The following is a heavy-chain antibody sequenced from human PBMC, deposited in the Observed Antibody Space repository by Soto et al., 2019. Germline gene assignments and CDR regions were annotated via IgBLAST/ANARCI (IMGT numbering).Heavy chain of an antibody. CDR1: GGTFSGYA. V-gene: IGHV1-69*01. Sequence: QVQLVQSGAEVKKPGSSVKVSCNASGGTFSGYAISWVRQAPGQGLEWMGEIIPMFGTSNYAQKFQGRVTITADESTSTAYMELSSLRSEDTAVYYCARGSCSSTSCYKEYYFDLWGQGTLVTVSS. J-gene: IGHJ4*02. CDR3: ARGSCSSTSCYKEYYFDL. CDR2: IIPMFGTS. D-gene: IGHD2-2*02.